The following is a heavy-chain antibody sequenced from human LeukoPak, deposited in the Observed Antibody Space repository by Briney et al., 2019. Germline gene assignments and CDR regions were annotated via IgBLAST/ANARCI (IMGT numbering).Heavy chain of an antibody. V-gene: IGHV5-51*01. CDR2: TYPGDSDT. CDR3: ARRRYCSSTSCYEGAFDI. D-gene: IGHD2-2*01. CDR1: GYIFSTYW. J-gene: IGHJ3*02. Sequence: GESLKISCKGSGYIFSTYWIAWVRQMPGKGLEWMGITYPGDSDTRYSPSFQGQVTMSADKSISTAYLQWSSLKASDTAMYYCARRRYCSSTSCYEGAFDIWGQGTMVTVSS.